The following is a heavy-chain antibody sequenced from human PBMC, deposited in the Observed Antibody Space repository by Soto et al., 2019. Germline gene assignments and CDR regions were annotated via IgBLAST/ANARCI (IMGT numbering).Heavy chain of an antibody. J-gene: IGHJ4*02. Sequence: SETLSLTCTVSGGCISSYYWSWIRQPPGKGLEWIGYIYYSGSTNYNPSLKSRVTISVDTSKNQFSLKLSSVTAADTAVSYCANLARNTVYIDYWGQGTLVTSPQ. CDR2: IYYSGST. V-gene: IGHV4-59*01. D-gene: IGHD4-17*01. CDR1: GGCISSYY. CDR3: ANLARNTVYIDY.